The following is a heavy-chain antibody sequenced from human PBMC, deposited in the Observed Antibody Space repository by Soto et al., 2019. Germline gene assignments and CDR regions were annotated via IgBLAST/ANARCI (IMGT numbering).Heavy chain of an antibody. CDR3: ARGREYSSDVDY. D-gene: IGHD6-19*01. Sequence: QVQLQQWGAGLLKPSETLSLTCAVNGGSFSGYYWSWIRQPPGKGLEWIGEINHSGSTNYNPSLKSRVTISVDTSKNQFSLKLSSVTAADTAVYYCARGREYSSDVDYWGQGTLVTVSS. V-gene: IGHV4-34*01. CDR1: GGSFSGYY. CDR2: INHSGST. J-gene: IGHJ4*02.